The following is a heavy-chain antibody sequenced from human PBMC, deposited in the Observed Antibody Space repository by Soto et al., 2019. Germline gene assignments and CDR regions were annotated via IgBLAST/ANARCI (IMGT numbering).Heavy chain of an antibody. CDR2: ISRDGSNE. CDR3: ARDDEGGSDCDLGY. J-gene: IGHJ4*02. D-gene: IGHD3-10*01. Sequence: QVQLVESGGGVVQPGRSLRLSCAASGFTFSSYVIHWVRQTPGKGLEWVAFISRDGSNEYYADSVKGGFTISRDNSKNTLYLPMYSLRAEDTAVYYCARDDEGGSDCDLGYWGQGTLVTVSS. V-gene: IGHV3-30*03. CDR1: GFTFSSYV.